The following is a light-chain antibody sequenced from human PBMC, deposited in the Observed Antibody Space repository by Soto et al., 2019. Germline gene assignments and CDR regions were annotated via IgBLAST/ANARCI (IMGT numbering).Light chain of an antibody. CDR3: QSYDSSLSGWV. CDR1: SSNIGAGYD. CDR2: GNS. V-gene: IGLV1-40*01. Sequence: QPVLTQPPSVSGAPVQRVTISCTGSSSNIGAGYDVHWYQQLPGTAPKLLIYGNSNRPSGVPDRFSGSKSGTSAALAITGLQAEDEVDYYCQSYDSSLSGWVFGGGTQLTVL. J-gene: IGLJ3*02.